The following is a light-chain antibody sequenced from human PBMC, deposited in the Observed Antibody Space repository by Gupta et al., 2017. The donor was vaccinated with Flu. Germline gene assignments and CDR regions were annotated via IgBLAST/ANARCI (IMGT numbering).Light chain of an antibody. CDR1: SRDVGGYNY. CDR2: DVT. J-gene: IGLJ2*01. CDR3: CSYAGSYTFVV. Sequence: SRDVGGYNYVSWYQQHPGKAPKLMLYDVTKRPSGVPDRFSGSKSGNTASLTISGLQGEDEADYYCCSYAGSYTFVVFGGGTKLTVL. V-gene: IGLV2-11*01.